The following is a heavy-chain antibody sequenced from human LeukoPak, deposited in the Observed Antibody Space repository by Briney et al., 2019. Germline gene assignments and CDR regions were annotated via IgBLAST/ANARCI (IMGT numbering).Heavy chain of an antibody. V-gene: IGHV3-20*04. D-gene: IGHD6-13*01. CDR1: GFTFDDYG. Sequence: GGSLRLPCAASGFTFDDYGMTWVRQGPGKGLEWVSGINWSGDSTEYSDSVKGRFTISRDNAKNSLYLQMNSLRAEDTALYYCTRRTYGATAGRGDPYYFNNWGQGILVTVSS. J-gene: IGHJ4*02. CDR3: TRRTYGATAGRGDPYYFNN. CDR2: INWSGDST.